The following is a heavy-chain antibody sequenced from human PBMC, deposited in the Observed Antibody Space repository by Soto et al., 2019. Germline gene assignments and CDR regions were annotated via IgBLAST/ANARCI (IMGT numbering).Heavy chain of an antibody. D-gene: IGHD3-10*02. J-gene: IGHJ4*02. CDR3: AIVRVADSPLDH. CDR2: ISYAGSDI. Sequence: QVQLVESGGGVVQPGRSLRLSCVGSGFIFSNYGMHWVRQAPGKGLEWVAFISYAGSDILYTDSVKGRFTISRDNSKSTLFLHMNRPTADDTAVYFCAIVRVADSPLDHWGQGTLVTVSS. CDR1: GFIFSNYG. V-gene: IGHV3-30*03.